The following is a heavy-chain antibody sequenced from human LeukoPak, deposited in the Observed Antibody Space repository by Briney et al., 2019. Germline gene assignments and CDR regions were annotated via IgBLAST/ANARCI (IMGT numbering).Heavy chain of an antibody. CDR1: GGSFSGYY. D-gene: IGHD2-2*01. V-gene: IGHV4-34*01. CDR3: AGDIVVVPAGGSVVVYGMDV. J-gene: IGHJ6*02. Sequence: PSETLSLTCAVYGGSFSGYYWSWIRQPPGKGLEWIGEINHSGSTNYNPSLKSRVTISVDTSKNQFSLKLSSVTAADTAVYYCAGDIVVVPAGGSVVVYGMDVWGQGTTVTVSS. CDR2: INHSGST.